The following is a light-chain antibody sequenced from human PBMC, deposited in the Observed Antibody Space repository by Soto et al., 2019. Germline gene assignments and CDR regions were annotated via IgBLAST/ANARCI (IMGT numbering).Light chain of an antibody. V-gene: IGLV2-23*01. CDR1: STDFGRYNL. CDR3: CSYVGSVM. J-gene: IGLJ3*02. CDR2: EGS. Sequence: QSALTQPPSVSGSPGQSITISCTGTSTDFGRYNLVSWYQHHPGKAPKLMIYEGSKRPSGVSNRFSGSKSGNMASLTISGLQAEDEADYYCCSYVGSVMFGGGTKLTVL.